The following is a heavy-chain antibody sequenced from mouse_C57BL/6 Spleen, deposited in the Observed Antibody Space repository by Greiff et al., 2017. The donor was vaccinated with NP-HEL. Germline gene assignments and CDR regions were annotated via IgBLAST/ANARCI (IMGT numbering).Heavy chain of an antibody. CDR2: IDPSDSYT. CDR3: ARHGDGYAMDY. V-gene: IGHV1-59*01. Sequence: QVQLQQPGAELVRPGPSVKLSCKASGYTFTSYWMHWVKQRPGQGLEWIGVIDPSDSYTNYNQKFKGKATLTVDTSSSTAYMQLSSLTSEDSAVYYCARHGDGYAMDYWGQGTSVTVSS. CDR1: GYTFTSYW. D-gene: IGHD3-3*01. J-gene: IGHJ4*01.